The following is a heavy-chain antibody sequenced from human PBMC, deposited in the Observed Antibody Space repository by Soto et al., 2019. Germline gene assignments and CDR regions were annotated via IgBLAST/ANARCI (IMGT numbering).Heavy chain of an antibody. J-gene: IGHJ6*02. CDR2: INPNSGGT. Sequence: ASVKVSCKASGYTFTGYYMHWVRQAPGQGLEWMGWINPNSGGTHYAQKFPGRVTMTRDTSIRTGYMELSRLRSEDTAVYYCARLRKQLALYYYYGMDVWGQGTTVTVTS. CDR3: ARLRKQLALYYYYGMDV. CDR1: GYTFTGYY. V-gene: IGHV1-2*02. D-gene: IGHD6-13*01.